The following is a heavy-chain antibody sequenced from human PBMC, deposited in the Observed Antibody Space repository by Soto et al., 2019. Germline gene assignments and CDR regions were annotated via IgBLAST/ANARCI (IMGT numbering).Heavy chain of an antibody. J-gene: IGHJ4*02. CDR1: GFTFSSYS. D-gene: IGHD2-2*01. CDR2: ISSSSSYI. V-gene: IGHV3-21*01. CDR3: ARGLVVAPAAIIRYFDY. Sequence: GGSLRLSCAASGFTFSSYSMNWVRQAPGKGLEWVSSISSSSSYIYYADSVKGRFTISRDNAKNSLYLQMNSLRAEDTAVYYCARGLVVAPAAIIRYFDYWGQGTLVTVSS.